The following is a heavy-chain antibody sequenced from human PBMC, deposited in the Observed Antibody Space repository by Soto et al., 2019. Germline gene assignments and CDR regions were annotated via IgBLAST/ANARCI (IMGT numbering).Heavy chain of an antibody. Sequence: SETLSLTCGVSGYSLTSGYHRGCIRQPPGKGLEWIGTIYHSGTTYYNPSLMSRVTMSVDTSKNQFSLKVTSATAADTAVYFCVRVYGRSSCFFDSWGQGTLVTVSS. CDR2: IYHSGTT. CDR1: GYSLTSGYH. J-gene: IGHJ4*02. V-gene: IGHV4-38-2*01. CDR3: VRVYGRSSCFFDS. D-gene: IGHD6-6*01.